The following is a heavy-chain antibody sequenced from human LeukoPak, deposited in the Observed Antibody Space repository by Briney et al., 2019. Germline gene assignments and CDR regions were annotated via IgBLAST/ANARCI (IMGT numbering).Heavy chain of an antibody. CDR1: GYSFTSYG. Sequence: ASVKVSCKASGYSFTSYGITWVRQAPGQGLEWMGWISGYNGNTKYAQKFQGRVTMTTDTSTSTAYMELRSLRSDDAAVYYCARDYGDYPSYWGQGTLVTVSS. D-gene: IGHD4-17*01. CDR2: ISGYNGNT. J-gene: IGHJ4*02. CDR3: ARDYGDYPSY. V-gene: IGHV1-18*01.